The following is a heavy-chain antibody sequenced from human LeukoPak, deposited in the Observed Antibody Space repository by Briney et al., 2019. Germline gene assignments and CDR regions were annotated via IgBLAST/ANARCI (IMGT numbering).Heavy chain of an antibody. CDR2: ISSSSSYI. D-gene: IGHD6-13*01. CDR3: AKLFKAYSSTWIDY. Sequence: KPGGSLRLSCAASGFTFSSYSMNWVRQAPGKGLEWVSSISSSSSYIYYADSVKGRFTISRDNAKNSLYLQMDSLRAEDTAIYYCAKLFKAYSSTWIDYWGQGNLVTVSS. J-gene: IGHJ4*02. CDR1: GFTFSSYS. V-gene: IGHV3-21*04.